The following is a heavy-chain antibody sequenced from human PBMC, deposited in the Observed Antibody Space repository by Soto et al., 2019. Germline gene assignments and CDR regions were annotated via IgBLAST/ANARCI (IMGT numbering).Heavy chain of an antibody. J-gene: IGHJ4*02. CDR3: ARDKRDSYGVYVDY. CDR2: ISYDVGSNN. D-gene: IGHD2-8*01. Sequence: GGSLRLSCAASGFTFKSYAMHWVRQAPGKGLEWVAVISYDVGSNNYYADSVKGRFTISRDNSMSTLYLQMNSLRTEDTAVYYCARDKRDSYGVYVDYWGQGTLVTVSS. V-gene: IGHV3-30-3*01. CDR1: GFTFKSYA.